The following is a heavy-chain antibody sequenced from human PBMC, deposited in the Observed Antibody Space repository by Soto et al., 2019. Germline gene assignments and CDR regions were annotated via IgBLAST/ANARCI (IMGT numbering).Heavy chain of an antibody. Sequence: GGSLRLSCAASGFTFDDYGMSWVRQAPGKGLEWVSGINWNGGSTGYADSVKGRXXXXXXXXXXXXXXXXXXXXXEDXXXXXXXXXSEGDIVVVPAAIDYWGQGTLVTVSS. J-gene: IGHJ4*02. V-gene: IGHV3-20*01. D-gene: IGHD2-2*01. CDR3: XXXSEGDIVVVPAAIDY. CDR2: INWNGGST. CDR1: GFTFDDYG.